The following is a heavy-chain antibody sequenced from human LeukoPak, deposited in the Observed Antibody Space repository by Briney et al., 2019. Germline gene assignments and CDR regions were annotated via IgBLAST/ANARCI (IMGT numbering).Heavy chain of an antibody. Sequence: SETPSLTCTVSGGSISSHYWSWIRQPPGKGLEWIGYIYYSGSTNHNPSLKSRVTISVDTSKNQFSLKLSSVTAADTAVYYCARETDLYAFDIWGQGTMVTVSP. CDR3: ARETDLYAFDI. J-gene: IGHJ3*02. V-gene: IGHV4-59*11. CDR2: IYYSGST. CDR1: GGSISSHY.